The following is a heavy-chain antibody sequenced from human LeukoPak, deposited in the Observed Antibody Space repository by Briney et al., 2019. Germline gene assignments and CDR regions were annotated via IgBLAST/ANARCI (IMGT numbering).Heavy chain of an antibody. CDR2: ISYDGSNK. CDR1: GFTFSSYA. J-gene: IGHJ4*02. Sequence: GGSPRLSCAASGFTFSSYAMHWVRQAPGKGLEWVAVISYDGSNKYYADSVKGRFTISRDNSKNTLYLQMNSLRAEDTAVYYCARDFPLYYYDSSGYYPDGGYFDYWGQGTLVTVSS. CDR3: ARDFPLYYYDSSGYYPDGGYFDY. V-gene: IGHV3-30-3*01. D-gene: IGHD3-22*01.